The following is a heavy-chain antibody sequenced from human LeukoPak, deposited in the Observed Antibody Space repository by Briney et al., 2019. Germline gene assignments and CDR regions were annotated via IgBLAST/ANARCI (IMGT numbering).Heavy chain of an antibody. J-gene: IGHJ4*02. CDR2: INHSGST. CDR1: GGSFSGYY. V-gene: IGHV4-34*01. Sequence: PSETLSLTCAVYGGSFSGYYWSWIRQPPGKGLEWIGEINHSGSTNYNPSLKSRVTISVDTSKNQFSLKLSSVTAADTAVYYCARQEYYYGSGSYKFRDYWGQGTLVTVSS. CDR3: ARQEYYYGSGSYKFRDY. D-gene: IGHD3-10*01.